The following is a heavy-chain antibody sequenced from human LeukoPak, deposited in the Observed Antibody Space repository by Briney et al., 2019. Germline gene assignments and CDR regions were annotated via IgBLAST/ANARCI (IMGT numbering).Heavy chain of an antibody. Sequence: GGSLRLSCAASGFNFRSYSMNWVRQAPGKGLEWVSVIYAGGSTYYADSVKGRFTISRDNSKNTLYLQMNSLRAEDTAVYYCARGYSSSWDYFDYWGQGTLVSVSS. V-gene: IGHV3-53*01. D-gene: IGHD6-13*01. CDR3: ARGYSSSWDYFDY. CDR2: IYAGGST. CDR1: GFNFRSYS. J-gene: IGHJ4*02.